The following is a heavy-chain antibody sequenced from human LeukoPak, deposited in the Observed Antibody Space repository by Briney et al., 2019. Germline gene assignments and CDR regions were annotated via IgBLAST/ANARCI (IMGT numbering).Heavy chain of an antibody. V-gene: IGHV3-23*01. J-gene: IGHJ6*02. CDR2: ISAIGGNT. CDR1: GFTFSTYA. CDR3: AKDVRVGGGGMDV. D-gene: IGHD1-26*01. Sequence: PGGSLRLSCAASGFTFSTYAMNWVRQAPGKGLEWVSLISAIGGNTYYADSVRGRFTISRDNSKNTLSLQMNSLRAEDTAVYYCAKDVRVGGGGMDVWGQGTPVTVSS.